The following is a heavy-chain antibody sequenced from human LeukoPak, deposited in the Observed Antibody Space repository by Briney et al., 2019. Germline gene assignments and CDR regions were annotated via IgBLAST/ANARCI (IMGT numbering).Heavy chain of an antibody. CDR1: GFSFSTYG. D-gene: IGHD2-15*01. CDR3: ARAPPYCSGGACYFDY. Sequence: GGSLRLSCAASGFSFSTYGMHWVRQAPGKGLAWVEVIWYGGNNKYYADSVKGRFTIYRDNSKNTLFLQMNSLRAEDSAVYYCARAPPYCSGGACYFDYWGQGTLVTVSS. J-gene: IGHJ4*02. CDR2: IWYGGNNK. V-gene: IGHV3-33*01.